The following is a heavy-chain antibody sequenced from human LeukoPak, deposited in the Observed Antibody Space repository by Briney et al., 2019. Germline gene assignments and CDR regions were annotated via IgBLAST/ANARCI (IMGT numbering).Heavy chain of an antibody. CDR2: ISYDGSNK. Sequence: PGGSLRLSCAASGFTFSNYGMHWVRQAPGKGLEWEAVISYDGSNKYYADSVKGRFTISRDNSKNTLYLQMNSLRAEDTAVYYCARKYGQGTIFGVVIILEPYMDVWGKGTTVTVSS. V-gene: IGHV3-30*19. D-gene: IGHD3-3*01. CDR3: ARKYGQGTIFGVVIILEPYMDV. J-gene: IGHJ6*03. CDR1: GFTFSNYG.